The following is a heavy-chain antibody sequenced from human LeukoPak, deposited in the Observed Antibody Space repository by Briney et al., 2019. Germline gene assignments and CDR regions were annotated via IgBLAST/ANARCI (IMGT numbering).Heavy chain of an antibody. V-gene: IGHV3-66*01. Sequence: GGSLRLSCAASGFTVSSNYMSWVRQAPGKGLEWVSVIYSGGSTYYADSVKGRFTISRGNSKNTLYLQMNSLRAEDTAVYYCARGLSITIFGVVIPYGMDVWGQGTTVTVSS. J-gene: IGHJ6*02. CDR2: IYSGGST. D-gene: IGHD3-3*01. CDR1: GFTVSSNY. CDR3: ARGLSITIFGVVIPYGMDV.